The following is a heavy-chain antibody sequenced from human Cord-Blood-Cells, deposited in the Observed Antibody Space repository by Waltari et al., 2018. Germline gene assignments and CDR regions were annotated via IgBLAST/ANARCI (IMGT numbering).Heavy chain of an antibody. D-gene: IGHD3-10*02. Sequence: GAAVSQDGASDKVSGMDSGHTSLGSVLTWVSQALGQVPAWRGWNRTENGNRNYAQRHERRGTMTTDTCTSAGDMELGSLRSDGTAVYYCARGCLFWELGGAFDIWGQGTMVTVSS. CDR2: NRTENGNR. CDR1: GHTSLGSV. J-gene: IGHJ3*02. V-gene: IGHV1-18*01. CDR3: ARGCLFWELGGAFDI.